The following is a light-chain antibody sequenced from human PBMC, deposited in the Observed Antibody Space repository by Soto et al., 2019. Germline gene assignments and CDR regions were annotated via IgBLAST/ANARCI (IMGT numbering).Light chain of an antibody. Sequence: EIVLTQSPGTLSLSPGERATLSCRASQSISNYLAWYQQRPGQSPRLLIYAASSRATGVPDRFSGGGSATDFTLTVSRLEPEDFAVYYCHHFGSLPETFGQGTNVE. CDR1: QSISNY. CDR3: HHFGSLPET. CDR2: AAS. V-gene: IGKV3-20*01. J-gene: IGKJ1*01.